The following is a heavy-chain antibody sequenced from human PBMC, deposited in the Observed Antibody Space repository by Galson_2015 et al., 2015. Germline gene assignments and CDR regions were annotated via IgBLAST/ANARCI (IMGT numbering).Heavy chain of an antibody. J-gene: IGHJ4*02. CDR1: GGSISSGGYY. CDR3: ARVGGIAVAGTLYFDY. D-gene: IGHD6-19*01. Sequence: TLSLTCTVSGGSISSGGYYWSWIRQHPGKGLEWIGYIYYSGSTYYNPSLKSRVTISVDTSKNQFSLKLSSVTAADTAVYYCARVGGIAVAGTLYFDYWGQGTLVTVSS. V-gene: IGHV4-31*03. CDR2: IYYSGST.